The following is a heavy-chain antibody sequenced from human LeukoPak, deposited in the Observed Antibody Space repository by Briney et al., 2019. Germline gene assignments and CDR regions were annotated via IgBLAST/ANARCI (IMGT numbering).Heavy chain of an antibody. CDR3: AKVSLYSSSPDYYYYYMDV. V-gene: IGHV3-23*01. CDR1: GFTFSSYA. J-gene: IGHJ6*03. CDR2: ISGSGGST. Sequence: PGGSLRLSCAASGFTFSSYAMHWVRQAPGKGLEWVSAISGSGGSTYYADSVKGRFTISRDNSKNTLYLQMNSLRAEDTAVYYCAKVSLYSSSPDYYYYYMDVWGKGTTVTVSS. D-gene: IGHD6-6*01.